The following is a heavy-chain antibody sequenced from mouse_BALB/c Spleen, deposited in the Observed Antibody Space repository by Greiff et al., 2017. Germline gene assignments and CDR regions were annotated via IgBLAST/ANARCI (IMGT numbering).Heavy chain of an antibody. J-gene: IGHJ2*01. V-gene: IGHV1S22*01. CDR3: TREGYDVEGFDY. Sequence: LQQPGSELVRPGASVKLSCKASGYTFTSYWMHWVKQRHGQGLEWIGNIYPGSGSTNYDEKFKSKGTLTVDTSSSTAYMHLSSLTSEDSAVYYCTREGYDVEGFDYWGQGTTLTVSS. CDR2: IYPGSGST. CDR1: GYTFTSYW. D-gene: IGHD2-14*01.